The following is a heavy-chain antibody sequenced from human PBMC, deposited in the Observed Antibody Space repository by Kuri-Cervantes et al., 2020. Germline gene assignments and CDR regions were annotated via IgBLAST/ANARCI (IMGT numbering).Heavy chain of an antibody. CDR3: ARAALLRYFDWLNWFDP. CDR1: GGSFSGYY. CDR2: ISHSGST. J-gene: IGHJ5*02. V-gene: IGHV4-34*01. Sequence: GSLRLSCAVYGGSFSGYYWSWIRQPPGKGLEWIGEISHSGSTNYNPSLKSRVTISVDTSKNQFSLKLSSVTAADTAVYYCARAALLRYFDWLNWFDPWGQGTLVTVSS. D-gene: IGHD3-9*01.